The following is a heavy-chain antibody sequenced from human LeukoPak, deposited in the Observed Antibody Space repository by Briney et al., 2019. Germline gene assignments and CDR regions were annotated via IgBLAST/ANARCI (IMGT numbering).Heavy chain of an antibody. D-gene: IGHD3-22*01. J-gene: IGHJ6*02. Sequence: SETLSLTCTVSGGSISSYYWSWIRQPPGKGLEWIGYIYYSGSTNYNPSLKSRVTISVDTSKNQFSLKPSSVTAADTAVYYCARDFMKRYYYDSSGYSTDYYYYYGMDVWGQGTTVTVSS. CDR3: ARDFMKRYYYDSSGYSTDYYYYYGMDV. CDR1: GGSISSYY. V-gene: IGHV4-59*01. CDR2: IYYSGST.